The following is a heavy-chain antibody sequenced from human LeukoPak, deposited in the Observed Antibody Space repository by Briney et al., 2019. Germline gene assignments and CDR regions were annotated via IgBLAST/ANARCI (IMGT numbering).Heavy chain of an antibody. J-gene: IGHJ4*02. Sequence: SETLSLTCVVYGESFSGYYWTWIRQPPGKGLEWIGEIIDTGSTKYNSSLKSRVTISVDTSKNEFSLNLTSVTAADTAVYYCARDSTYYYDSSGYDYWGQGTLVTVSS. V-gene: IGHV4-34*12. CDR2: IIDTGST. CDR3: ARDSTYYYDSSGYDY. CDR1: GESFSGYY. D-gene: IGHD3-22*01.